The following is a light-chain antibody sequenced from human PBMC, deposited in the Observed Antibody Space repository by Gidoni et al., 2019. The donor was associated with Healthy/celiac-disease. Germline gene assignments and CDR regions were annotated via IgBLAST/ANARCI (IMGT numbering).Light chain of an antibody. J-gene: IGKJ2*01. Sequence: EIVLTQSPATLSLSPGERATLSCRASQSVSSYLAWYQQKPGQAPRLLMYDASNRATGIPARFSGSGSGTDFTLTISRLEPEDFAVYYCHQRRNWPRTFGQGTKLEIK. CDR3: HQRRNWPRT. CDR1: QSVSSY. V-gene: IGKV3-11*01. CDR2: DAS.